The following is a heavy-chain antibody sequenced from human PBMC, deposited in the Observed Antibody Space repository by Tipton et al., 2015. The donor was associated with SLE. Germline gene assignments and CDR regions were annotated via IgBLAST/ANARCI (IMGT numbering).Heavy chain of an antibody. CDR2: VSYDGST. CDR3: ARHQPLRGGSYAFWSGLLFFDY. CDR1: GDSISSSTYS. Sequence: GLVKPSETLSLTCFVSGDSISSSTYSWAWIRQPPGKGLEWIGSVSYDGSTHRNPSLMSRVTLSVDTSENQSSLKLTSVTAADTAVYYCARHQPLRGGSYAFWSGLLFFDYWGQGALVTVSS. J-gene: IGHJ4*02. V-gene: IGHV4-39*01. D-gene: IGHD3/OR15-3a*01.